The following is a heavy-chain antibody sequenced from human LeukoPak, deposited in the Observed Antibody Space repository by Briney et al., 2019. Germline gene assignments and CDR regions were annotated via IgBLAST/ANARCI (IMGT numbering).Heavy chain of an antibody. J-gene: IGHJ6*02. V-gene: IGHV3-30-3*01. CDR2: ISYDGTNK. Sequence: GRSLRLSCAASGFTFTNYALHWVRQAPGKGLEGVAVISYDGTNKYYADSVKGRFTISRENSKNTLSLQMNSLRAEDTAVYYCARGPERTGVGTRYYYDMDVWGQGTTVTVSS. CDR1: GFTFTNYA. D-gene: IGHD2-8*01. CDR3: ARGPERTGVGTRYYYDMDV.